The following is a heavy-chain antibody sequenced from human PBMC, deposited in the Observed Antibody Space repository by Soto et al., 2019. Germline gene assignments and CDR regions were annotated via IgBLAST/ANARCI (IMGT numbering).Heavy chain of an antibody. J-gene: IGHJ4*02. CDR1: GYTFTGYY. CDR2: INPNSGGT. Sequence: ASVKVSCKASGYTFTGYYMHWVRQAPGQGLEWMGWINPNSGGTNYAQKFQGWVTMTRDTSISTAYMELSRLRSDDTAVYYCARDRGYSGYDYGEYFDYWGQGTLVTVSS. CDR3: ARDRGYSGYDYGEYFDY. D-gene: IGHD5-12*01. V-gene: IGHV1-2*04.